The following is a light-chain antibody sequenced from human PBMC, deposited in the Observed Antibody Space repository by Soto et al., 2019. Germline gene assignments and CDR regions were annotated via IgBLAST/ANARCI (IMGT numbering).Light chain of an antibody. Sequence: DIVLTQSPATLSLSPGERATLSCRASQTVRSSYLAWYQQKPGQAPRLLIYDASNRATGIPTRFSGSGSGTDFTLTISNLEPEDFAVYYCQQRSNWPITFGQGTRLEIK. CDR3: QQRSNWPIT. CDR2: DAS. V-gene: IGKV3-11*01. J-gene: IGKJ5*01. CDR1: QTVRSSY.